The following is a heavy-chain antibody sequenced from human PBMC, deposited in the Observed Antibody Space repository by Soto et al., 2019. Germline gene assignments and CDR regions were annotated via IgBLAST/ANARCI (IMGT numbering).Heavy chain of an antibody. Sequence: QVQLQQWGAGLLKPSETLSLTCAVYGGSFSGYYWSWIRQPPGKGLEWIGEINHSGSTNYNPSIKSRVTISVDTSKNQFSLKLSSVTAADTAVYYCARGDILTGSGMDVWGQGTTVTVSS. CDR3: ARGDILTGSGMDV. CDR1: GGSFSGYY. CDR2: INHSGST. J-gene: IGHJ6*02. V-gene: IGHV4-34*01. D-gene: IGHD3-9*01.